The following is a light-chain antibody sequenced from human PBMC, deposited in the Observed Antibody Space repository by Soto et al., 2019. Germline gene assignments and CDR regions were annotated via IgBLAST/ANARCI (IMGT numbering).Light chain of an antibody. Sequence: IVLTQSPGTLSLSPGEGPTLSCKASQSVRYNYLAWYQQKPGQAPRLLIYGVSTRATGIPDRFSGSGSGTEFTLTISRLDPEDFEVYYCQQYGSSGRTFGQGTKVDIK. CDR3: QQYGSSGRT. CDR2: GVS. J-gene: IGKJ1*01. V-gene: IGKV3-20*01. CDR1: QSVRYNY.